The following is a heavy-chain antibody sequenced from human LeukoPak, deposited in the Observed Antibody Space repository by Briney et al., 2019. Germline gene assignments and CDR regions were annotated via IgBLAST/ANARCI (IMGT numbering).Heavy chain of an antibody. CDR2: ISYDGSNK. Sequence: GGSLRLSCAASGFTFSSYAMHWVRQAPGKGLEWVAVISYDGSNKYYADSVKGRFTISRDNSKNTLYLQMNSLRAEDTAVYYCARENSNSRMDVWGQGTTVTVSS. V-gene: IGHV3-30*04. CDR3: ARENSNSRMDV. CDR1: GFTFSSYA. J-gene: IGHJ6*02. D-gene: IGHD4-11*01.